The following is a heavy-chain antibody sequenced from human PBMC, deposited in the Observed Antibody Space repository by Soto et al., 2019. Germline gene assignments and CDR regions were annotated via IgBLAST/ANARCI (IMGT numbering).Heavy chain of an antibody. Sequence: PGESLKISCKGSGYSFTSYWIGWVRQMPGKGLEWMGIIYPGDSDTRYSPSFQGQVTISADKSISTAYLQWSSLKASDTAMYHCARHEVEYYYGSGSYYRKYYYYGMDVWGQGTTVTVSS. CDR1: GYSFTSYW. CDR2: IYPGDSDT. V-gene: IGHV5-51*01. CDR3: ARHEVEYYYGSGSYYRKYYYYGMDV. J-gene: IGHJ6*02. D-gene: IGHD3-10*01.